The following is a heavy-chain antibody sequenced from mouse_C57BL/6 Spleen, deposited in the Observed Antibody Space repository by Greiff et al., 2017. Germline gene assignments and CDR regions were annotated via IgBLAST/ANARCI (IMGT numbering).Heavy chain of an antibody. D-gene: IGHD1-1*02. CDR3: GRGGSGSVASFAY. CDR2: ISDGGSYT. CDR1: GFTFSSYA. J-gene: IGHJ3*01. V-gene: IGHV5-4*03. Sequence: EVMLVESGGGLVKPGGSLKLSCAASGFTFSSYAMSWVRQTPEKRLEWVATISDGGSYTYYPDNVKGRFTISRDNAKNNPYLQMSHLKSEDTAMYYCGRGGSGSVASFAYWGQGTLVTVSA.